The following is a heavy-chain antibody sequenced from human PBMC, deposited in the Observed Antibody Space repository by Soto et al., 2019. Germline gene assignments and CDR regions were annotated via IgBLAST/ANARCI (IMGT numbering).Heavy chain of an antibody. CDR2: ISGSGGST. D-gene: IGHD2-15*01. CDR3: AKIPYIVVVVAATVFDY. CDR1: GFTFSSFA. Sequence: GGSLRLSCAASGFTFSSFAMSWVRQAPGKGLEWVSAISGSGGSTYYADSVKGRFTISRDNSKNTLYLQMNSLRAEDTAVYYCAKIPYIVVVVAATVFDYWGQGTLVTVSS. V-gene: IGHV3-23*01. J-gene: IGHJ4*02.